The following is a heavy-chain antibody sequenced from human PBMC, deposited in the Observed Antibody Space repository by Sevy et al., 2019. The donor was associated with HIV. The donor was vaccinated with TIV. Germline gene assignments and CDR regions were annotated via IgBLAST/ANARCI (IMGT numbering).Heavy chain of an antibody. CDR2: IYYNGHI. CDR3: AGENAWGRGYS. D-gene: IGHD1-26*01. J-gene: IGHJ4*02. Sequence: SETLSLTCTVSGGSITSLYWNWIRQPPGKGLEWIVNIYYNGHINYNPPLKSRVTLSLDTSKNQFSLRLGSVTAADTAMYYCAGENAWGRGYSWGQGTLVTVSS. CDR1: GGSITSLY. V-gene: IGHV4-59*08.